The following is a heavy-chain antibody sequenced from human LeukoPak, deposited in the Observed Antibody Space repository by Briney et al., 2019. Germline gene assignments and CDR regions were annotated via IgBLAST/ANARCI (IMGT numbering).Heavy chain of an antibody. Sequence: GASVKVSCKASGYTFIGYYMHWVRQAPGQGLEWMGWINPNSGGTNYAQKFQGRVTMTRDTSISTAYMELSRLISDDTAVYYCARGGGAFSITPQDYFDYWGQGTLVTVSS. CDR2: INPNSGGT. J-gene: IGHJ4*02. D-gene: IGHD3-16*01. CDR1: GYTFIGYY. V-gene: IGHV1-2*02. CDR3: ARGGGAFSITPQDYFDY.